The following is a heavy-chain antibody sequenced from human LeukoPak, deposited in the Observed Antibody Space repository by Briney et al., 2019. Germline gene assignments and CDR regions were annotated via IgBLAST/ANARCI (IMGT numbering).Heavy chain of an antibody. CDR2: IYYSGST. CDR1: GGSISSSSYY. V-gene: IGHV4-39*07. Sequence: SETLSLTCTVSGGSISSSSYYWGWIRQPPGKGLEWIGSIYYSGSTYYNPPLKSRVTISVDTSKNQFSLKLSSVTAADTAVYYCARDLRGVWFGELFGGTFDYWGQGTLVTVSS. CDR3: ARDLRGVWFGELFGGTFDY. J-gene: IGHJ4*02. D-gene: IGHD3-10*01.